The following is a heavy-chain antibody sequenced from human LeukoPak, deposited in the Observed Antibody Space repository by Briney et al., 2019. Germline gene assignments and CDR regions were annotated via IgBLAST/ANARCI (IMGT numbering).Heavy chain of an antibody. V-gene: IGHV3-30*18. CDR1: GFTFSSYG. Sequence: HAWGSLRLSCAASGFTFSSYGMHWVHQAPGKGLEWVAVASYDGSNKYYADSVKGRFTISRDNSKNTLYLQMNSLRAEDTAVYYCAKELRGYSYGLRNNWFDPWGQGTLVTVSS. CDR2: ASYDGSNK. J-gene: IGHJ5*02. CDR3: AKELRGYSYGLRNNWFDP. D-gene: IGHD5-18*01.